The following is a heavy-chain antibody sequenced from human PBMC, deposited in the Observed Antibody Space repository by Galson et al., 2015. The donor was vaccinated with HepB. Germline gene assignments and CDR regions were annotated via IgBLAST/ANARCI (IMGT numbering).Heavy chain of an antibody. CDR1: GFIFSIYA. Sequence: SLRISCAASGFIFSIYAMSWVRQAPGKGLEWVSSVGGGFGTTYYADSVKGRFTISRDISKNTLYLQMNSLRTEDTAVYYCAKDRWFSGDSSSGLDSWGQGTLVTVSS. CDR2: VGGGFGTT. CDR3: AKDRWFSGDSSSGLDS. V-gene: IGHV3-23*01. J-gene: IGHJ4*02. D-gene: IGHD6-6*01.